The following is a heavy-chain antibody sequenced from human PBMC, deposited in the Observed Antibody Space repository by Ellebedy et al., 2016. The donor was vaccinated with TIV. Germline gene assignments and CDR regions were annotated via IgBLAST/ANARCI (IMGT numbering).Heavy chain of an antibody. V-gene: IGHV3-74*01. CDR1: GFTFSNRW. D-gene: IGHD3-22*01. Sequence: GESLKISXAASGFTFSNRWMHWVRQAPGKGRGWVSAINSDGSRITYADPVKGRFTISRDNARNMLYLQMNSLRVEDTAVYYCAVMTVGWGQGTLVTVYS. J-gene: IGHJ4*02. CDR3: AVMTVG. CDR2: INSDGSRI.